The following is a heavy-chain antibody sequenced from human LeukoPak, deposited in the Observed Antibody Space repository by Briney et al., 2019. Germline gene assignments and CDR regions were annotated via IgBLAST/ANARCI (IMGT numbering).Heavy chain of an antibody. J-gene: IGHJ4*02. D-gene: IGHD6-6*01. CDR1: GFTFRNNW. CDR2: IRIDGNDK. V-gene: IGHV3-7*01. Sequence: PGGSLRLTCAASGFTFRNNWMNWVRQAPGKGLEWVASIRIDGNDKYYVDSVKGRFTISRDDAKNSLFLQMSSLRDEDTAVYYCARSLSPFAALFDSWGQGTLVTVSS. CDR3: ARSLSPFAALFDS.